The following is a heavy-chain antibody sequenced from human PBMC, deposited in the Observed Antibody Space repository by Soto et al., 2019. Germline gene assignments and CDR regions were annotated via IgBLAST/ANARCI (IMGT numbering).Heavy chain of an antibody. D-gene: IGHD1-26*01. CDR1: GFTFTYT. CDR2: ISGSGGST. Sequence: EVQLLESGGGLVQPGGSLRLSCAASGFTFTYTMSWVRQAPGKGLEWVAAISGSGGSTWYADSVKGRFAISRDNSKNTLSLQMDSLRAEDAAVYYCAKLMIAVGATSAFDIWGQGTFVTVSS. CDR3: AKLMIAVGATSAFDI. J-gene: IGHJ3*02. V-gene: IGHV3-23*01.